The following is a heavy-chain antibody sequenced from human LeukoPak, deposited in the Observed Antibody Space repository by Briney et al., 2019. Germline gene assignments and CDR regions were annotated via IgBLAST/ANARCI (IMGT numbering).Heavy chain of an antibody. D-gene: IGHD6-13*01. CDR2: ISGSGGGT. CDR1: GFSFRHYT. CDR3: ATDGVWLTASWYYFDS. V-gene: IGHV3-23*01. J-gene: IGHJ4*02. Sequence: PGGSLRLSCAASGFSFRHYTMNRVRQAPGKGLEWVSAISGSGGGTYYADSVKGRFTISRDNSKNTLYLHMNSLRADDTAVYYCATDGVWLTASWYYFDSWGQGSLVTVSS.